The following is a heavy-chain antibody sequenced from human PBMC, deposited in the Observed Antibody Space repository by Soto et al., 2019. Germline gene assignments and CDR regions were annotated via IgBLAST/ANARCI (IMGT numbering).Heavy chain of an antibody. Sequence: PGGSLRLSCSASGFTFSSYAMHWVRQAPGKGLEYVSAISSNGGSTYYADSVKGRFTISRDNSKNTLYLQMSSLRAEDTAVYFCAKQQGPGTPYYYAMDVWGQGTAVTVSS. CDR2: ISSNGGST. CDR3: AKQQGPGTPYYYAMDV. V-gene: IGHV3-64D*08. CDR1: GFTFSSYA. J-gene: IGHJ6*02. D-gene: IGHD1-1*01.